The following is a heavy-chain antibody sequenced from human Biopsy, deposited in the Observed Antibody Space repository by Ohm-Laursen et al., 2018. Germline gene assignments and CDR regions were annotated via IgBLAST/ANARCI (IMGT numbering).Heavy chain of an antibody. V-gene: IGHV3-11*01. CDR1: GFPFSDYY. CDR2: ISSGGTTI. D-gene: IGHD4-23*01. J-gene: IGHJ6*02. Sequence: SLRLSCAASGFPFSDYYMRWIRQAPGKGLEWVSYISSGGTTIYYADSVKGRFTISRDNAKNSLYLHMNSLRADDTAVYYCARDTRWSPYHMDVWGQGTTVTVSS. CDR3: ARDTRWSPYHMDV.